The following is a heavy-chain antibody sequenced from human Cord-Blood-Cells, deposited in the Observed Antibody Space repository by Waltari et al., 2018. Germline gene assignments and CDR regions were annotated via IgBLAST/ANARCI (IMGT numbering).Heavy chain of an antibody. CDR2: INHSGST. CDR1: GGSLSGYS. CDR3: ARHRKRVRGVIDY. D-gene: IGHD3-10*01. Sequence: QVQLQQWGAGLLKPSETLSLTCAVYGGSLSGYSWSRVRQPPGKGLEWIGEINHSGSTNYNPSLKSRVTISVDTSKNQFSLKLSSVTAADTAVYYCARHRKRVRGVIDYWGQGTLVTVSS. V-gene: IGHV4-34*01. J-gene: IGHJ4*02.